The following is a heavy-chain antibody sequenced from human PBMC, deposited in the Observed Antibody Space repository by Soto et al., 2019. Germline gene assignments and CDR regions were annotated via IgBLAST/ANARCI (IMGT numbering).Heavy chain of an antibody. D-gene: IGHD2-2*02. CDR3: AREIKDIVVVPAAIPSYYYYGMDV. V-gene: IGHV6-1*01. CDR2: TYYRSKWYN. J-gene: IGHJ6*02. CDR1: GDSVSINSAA. Sequence: PSQTLSLTCAISGDSVSINSAAWNWIRQSPSRGLEWLGRTYYRSKWYNDYAVSVKSRITINPDTSKNQFSLQLNSVTPEDTAVYYCAREIKDIVVVPAAIPSYYYYGMDVWGQGTTVTVSS.